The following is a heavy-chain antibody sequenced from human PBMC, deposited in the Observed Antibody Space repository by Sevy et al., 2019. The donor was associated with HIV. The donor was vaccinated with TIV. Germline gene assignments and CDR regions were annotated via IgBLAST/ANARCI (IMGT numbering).Heavy chain of an antibody. Sequence: GGSLRLSCEVSGFSLRNYDVHWVRQAPGKGLEWVAIMSYVGGSEYYADSVKGRFTISRDNSKNTLSLQMDSLRTEDTAMYYCARLKSCGGDCYYFDYWGQGTLVTVSS. CDR3: ARLKSCGGDCYYFDY. D-gene: IGHD2-21*02. J-gene: IGHJ4*02. V-gene: IGHV3-30-3*01. CDR1: GFSLRNYD. CDR2: MSYVGGSE.